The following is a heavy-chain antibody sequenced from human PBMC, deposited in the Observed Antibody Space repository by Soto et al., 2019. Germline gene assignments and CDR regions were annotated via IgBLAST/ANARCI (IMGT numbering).Heavy chain of an antibody. CDR3: ASRTGYDYRHLFYYYYYGMDV. Sequence: PSETLSLTCTVSGGSISSGGYYWSWIRQHPGTGLEWIGHISYSGSTYYNTSLKSRVTISVDTSKNQFSLKLSSVTAADTAVYYCASRTGYDYRHLFYYYYYGMDVWGQGTTVTVSS. V-gene: IGHV4-30-4*01. D-gene: IGHD5-12*01. CDR2: ISYSGST. J-gene: IGHJ6*02. CDR1: GGSISSGGYY.